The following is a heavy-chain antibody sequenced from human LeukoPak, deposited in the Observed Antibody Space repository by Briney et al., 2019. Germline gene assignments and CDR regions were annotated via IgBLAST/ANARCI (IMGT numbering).Heavy chain of an antibody. CDR2: IYPGDSDT. Sequence: GESLQISCKGSGYSFTSYWIGWVRQMPGKGLEWMGIIYPGDSDTRYSPSFQGQVTISADKSISTAYLQWSSLKASDTAMYYCARGRYCSGGTCYFDNWGQGTLVTVSS. V-gene: IGHV5-51*01. D-gene: IGHD2-15*01. J-gene: IGHJ4*02. CDR1: GYSFTSYW. CDR3: ARGRYCSGGTCYFDN.